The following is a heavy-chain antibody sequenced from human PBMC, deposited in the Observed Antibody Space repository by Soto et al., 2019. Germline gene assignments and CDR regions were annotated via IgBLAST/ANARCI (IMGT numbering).Heavy chain of an antibody. V-gene: IGHV4-4*02. J-gene: IGHJ6*02. D-gene: IGHD6-19*01. CDR3: AREVYSSGWDYYYGMDV. Sequence: SETLSLTCAVSGGSISSSNCWSWVRQPPGKGLEWIGEIYHSGSTNYNPSLKSRVTISVDKSKNQFSLKLSSVTAADTAVYYCAREVYSSGWDYYYGMDVWGQGTTVTVSS. CDR1: GGSISSSNC. CDR2: IYHSGST.